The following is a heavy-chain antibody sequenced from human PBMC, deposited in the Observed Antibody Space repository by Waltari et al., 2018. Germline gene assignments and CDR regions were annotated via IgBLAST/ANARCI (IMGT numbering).Heavy chain of an antibody. V-gene: IGHV3-23*01. CDR3: AKFSGSDYGMDV. J-gene: IGHJ6*02. Sequence: EVQLLESGGGLVQPGGSLRLSCAASGFTFSSYAMSWVRQAPGKGLEWVSAISGSGVSTYYADSVKGRFTISRDNSKNTLYLQMNSLRAEDTAVYYCAKFSGSDYGMDVWGQGTTVTVSS. D-gene: IGHD3-22*01. CDR2: ISGSGVST. CDR1: GFTFSSYA.